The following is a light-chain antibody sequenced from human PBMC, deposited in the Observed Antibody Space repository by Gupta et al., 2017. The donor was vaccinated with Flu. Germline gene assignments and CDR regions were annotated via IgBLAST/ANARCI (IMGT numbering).Light chain of an antibody. CDR1: QSVSNK. CDR2: GAS. Sequence: PATLSVSTGERATLTGRASQSVSNKLAWYQQKRGQAPKLLIYGASTRASGVPDRFSGSGSGTEFTLTISSLQSDDFAVYHCQQYNDWPLTFGGGTKVEIK. CDR3: QQYNDWPLT. J-gene: IGKJ4*01. V-gene: IGKV3-15*01.